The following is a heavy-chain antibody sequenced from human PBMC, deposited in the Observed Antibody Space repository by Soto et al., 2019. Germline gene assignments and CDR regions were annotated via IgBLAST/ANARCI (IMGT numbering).Heavy chain of an antibody. CDR1: GGPFSGYY. CDR2: INHSGST. D-gene: IGHD6-19*01. CDR3: ARAVAAYYYYGMDV. V-gene: IGHV4-34*01. J-gene: IGHJ6*02. Sequence: PSETLSLTCAVYGGPFSGYYWSWIRQPPGKGLEWIGEINHSGSTNYNPSLKSRVTISVDTSKNQFSLKLSSVTAADTAVYYCARAVAAYYYYGMDVWGQGTTVTVSS.